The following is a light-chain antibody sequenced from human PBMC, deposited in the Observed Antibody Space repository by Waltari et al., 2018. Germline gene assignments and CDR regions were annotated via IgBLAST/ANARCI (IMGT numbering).Light chain of an antibody. J-gene: IGLJ1*01. CDR1: DSNIGANS. CDR3: AAWDDRLDSYV. Sequence: QSVLTQAPSASGTPGRGVTVYCSGSDSNIGANSLTWYQHVPGAAPKVLIYRSNPRPSGSPDRFSGSKSGTSASLAISGLRSEDEADHYCAAWDDRLDSYVFGTGTRVTVL. CDR2: RSN. V-gene: IGLV1-44*01.